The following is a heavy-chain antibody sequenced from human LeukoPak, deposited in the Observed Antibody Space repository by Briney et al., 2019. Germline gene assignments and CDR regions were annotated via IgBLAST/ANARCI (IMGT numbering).Heavy chain of an antibody. V-gene: IGHV1-2*02. Sequence: ASVKVSCKASGYTFTGYYMHWVRQAPGQGLEWMGWINPNSGGTNYAQKFQGRVTMTRDTSISTAYMELSRLRSDDTAVYYCARAQGPYGEGAFDIWGQGTMVTVSS. CDR2: INPNSGGT. D-gene: IGHD4-17*01. CDR3: ARAQGPYGEGAFDI. J-gene: IGHJ3*02. CDR1: GYTFTGYY.